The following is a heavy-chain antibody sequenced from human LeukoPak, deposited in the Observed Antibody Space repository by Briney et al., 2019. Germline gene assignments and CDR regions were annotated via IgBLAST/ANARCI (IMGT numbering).Heavy chain of an antibody. V-gene: IGHV3-53*01. CDR3: ASNGRRGYSGYDSTLDY. CDR1: GFTVSSNY. Sequence: GGSLRLSCAASGFTVSSNYVSWVRQAPGKGLEWVPVIYSGGSTYYADSVKGRFTISRDNSKNTLYLQMNSLRAEDTAVYYCASNGRRGYSGYDSTLDYWGQGTLVTVSS. CDR2: IYSGGST. D-gene: IGHD5-12*01. J-gene: IGHJ4*02.